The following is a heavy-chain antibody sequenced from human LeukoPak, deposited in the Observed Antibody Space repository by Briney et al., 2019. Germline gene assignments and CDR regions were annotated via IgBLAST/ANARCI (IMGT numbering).Heavy chain of an antibody. CDR1: GFTFSSYA. J-gene: IGHJ4*02. V-gene: IGHV3-30-3*01. CDR2: ISYDGSNK. Sequence: GGSLRLSCAASGFTFSSYAMHWVRQAPGKGLEWVAVISYDGSNKYYADSVKGRFTISGDNSKNTLYLQMNSLRAEDTAVYYCARGRTYYYDSSGPITGDYWGQGTLVTVSS. CDR3: ARGRTYYYDSSGPITGDY. D-gene: IGHD3-22*01.